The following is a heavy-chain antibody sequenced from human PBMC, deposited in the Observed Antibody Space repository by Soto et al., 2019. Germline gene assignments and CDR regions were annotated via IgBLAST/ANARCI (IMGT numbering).Heavy chain of an antibody. CDR2: IYYSGST. CDR1: GGSIRSSRDY. D-gene: IGHD3-9*01. V-gene: IGHV4-39*01. J-gene: IGHJ3*02. CDR3: ARAYYDILTGWDAFDI. Sequence: PSPTLRLPCTVPGGSIRSSRDYCGRIRHLPWNGVEWIGSIYYSGSTYYHPSLKCRVTISVDTSKNQFSLKLSSVTAADTAVYYCARAYYDILTGWDAFDIWGQGTMVT.